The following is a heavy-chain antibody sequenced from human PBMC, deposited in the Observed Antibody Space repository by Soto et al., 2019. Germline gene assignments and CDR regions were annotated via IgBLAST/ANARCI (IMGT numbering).Heavy chain of an antibody. D-gene: IGHD6-6*01. J-gene: IGHJ6*02. CDR3: ARDQGGSSWWLRYYYGMDV. CDR2: ISAYNGNT. V-gene: IGHV1-18*01. Sequence: ASVKVSFKASGYTFTSYGISWVLQAPGQGLEWMGWISAYNGNTNYAQKLQGRVTMTTDTSTSTAYMELRSLRSDDTAVYYCARDQGGSSWWLRYYYGMDVWGQGTTVNVSS. CDR1: GYTFTSYG.